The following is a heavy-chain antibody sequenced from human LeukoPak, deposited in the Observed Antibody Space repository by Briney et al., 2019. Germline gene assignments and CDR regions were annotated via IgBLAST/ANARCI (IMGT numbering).Heavy chain of an antibody. CDR2: IIPIFGTA. CDR3: ARGVLLWFGEPKDYYYMDV. CDR1: GGTFSSYA. D-gene: IGHD3-10*01. Sequence: SVKVSCKASGGTFSSYAISWVRQAPGQGLEWMGGIIPIFGTANYAQKFQGRVTITADESTSTAYMELSSLRSEDTAVYYCARGVLLWFGEPKDYYYMDVWGKGTTVTISS. V-gene: IGHV1-69*13. J-gene: IGHJ6*03.